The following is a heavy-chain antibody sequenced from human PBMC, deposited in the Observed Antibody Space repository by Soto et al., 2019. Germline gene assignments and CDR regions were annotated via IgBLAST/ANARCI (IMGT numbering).Heavy chain of an antibody. J-gene: IGHJ4*02. D-gene: IGHD2-2*03. CDR1: GFTFSSYS. V-gene: IGHV3-21*01. Sequence: EVQLVESGGGLVKPGGSLRLSCAASGFTFSSYSMNWVRQAPGKGLEWVSSISSASTYIYYADSVKGRFTISRDNAKNSLSLQMNSLRVEDTAVYYCARGLDRFDYWCQGTLVTVSS. CDR2: ISSASTYI. CDR3: ARGLDRFDY.